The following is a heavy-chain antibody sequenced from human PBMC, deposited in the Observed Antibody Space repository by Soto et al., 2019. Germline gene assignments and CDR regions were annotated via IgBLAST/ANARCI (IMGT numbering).Heavy chain of an antibody. CDR1: GYTFTSYG. Sequence: QVQLVQSGAEVKKPGASVKVSCKASGYTFTSYGISWVRQAPGQGLEWMGWISAYNGNTNYAQKLQGRVTMTTDTSTSTVYMELRSLRSDDTAVYYCARDAPTAYYDFWTDNCFDPWGQGTLVTVSS. CDR2: ISAYNGNT. V-gene: IGHV1-18*01. D-gene: IGHD3-3*01. CDR3: ARDAPTAYYDFWTDNCFDP. J-gene: IGHJ5*02.